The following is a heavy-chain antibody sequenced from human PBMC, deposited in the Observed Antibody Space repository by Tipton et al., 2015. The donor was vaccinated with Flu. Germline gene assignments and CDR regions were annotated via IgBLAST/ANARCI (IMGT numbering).Heavy chain of an antibody. CDR3: SRGFRPTPGGW. Sequence: TLSLTCSVSGDSIGSDYYWGWIRQPPGKGLEWIGYIYYSGSTNYNPSLKSRVTISVDTSKDQFSLKLSSVTAADTAIYYCSRGFRPTPGGWWGRGTLVTVSS. D-gene: IGHD2-15*01. CDR2: IYYSGST. J-gene: IGHJ4*02. V-gene: IGHV4-61*01. CDR1: GDSIGSDYY.